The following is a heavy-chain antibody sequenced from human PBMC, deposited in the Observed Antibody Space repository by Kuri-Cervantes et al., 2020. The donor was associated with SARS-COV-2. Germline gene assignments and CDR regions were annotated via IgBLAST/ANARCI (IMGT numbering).Heavy chain of an antibody. D-gene: IGHD2-2*01. CDR2: IRYDGSNK. Sequence: GESLKISCAASGCTFSSCGMHWVRQAPGKGLEWVAFIRYDGSNKYYADSVKGRFTISRDNSKNTLYLQMNSLRAEDTAVYYCARDQGGGYCSSTSCYLRTTPEYYFDYWGQGTLVTVSS. J-gene: IGHJ4*02. CDR3: ARDQGGGYCSSTSCYLRTTPEYYFDY. V-gene: IGHV3-30*02. CDR1: GCTFSSCG.